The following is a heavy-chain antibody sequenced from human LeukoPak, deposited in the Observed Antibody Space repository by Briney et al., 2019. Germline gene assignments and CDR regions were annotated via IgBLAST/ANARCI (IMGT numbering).Heavy chain of an antibody. J-gene: IGHJ4*02. V-gene: IGHV3-21*01. CDR3: ARAATPYYDSSGYPKPYDY. Sequence: GGSLRLSCEASGFTFSSYSMNWVRQAPGKGLEWVSSISSSSSYIYYADSVKGRFTISRDNAKNSLYLQMNSLRAEDTAVYYCARAATPYYDSSGYPKPYDYWGQGTLVTVSS. CDR2: ISSSSSYI. CDR1: GFTFSSYS. D-gene: IGHD3-22*01.